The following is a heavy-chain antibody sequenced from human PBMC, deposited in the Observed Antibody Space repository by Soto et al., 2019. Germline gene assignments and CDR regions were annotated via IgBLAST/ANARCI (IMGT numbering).Heavy chain of an antibody. CDR1: GGSISSSSYY. CDR2: IYYSGST. Sequence: SETLSLTCTVSGGSISSSSYYWGWIRQPPGKGLEWIGSIYYSGSTYYNPSLKSRVTISVDTSKNQFSLKLSSVTAADTAVYYCARQNYYDSSGYYRLDPWGQGTLVTVSS. J-gene: IGHJ5*02. V-gene: IGHV4-39*01. CDR3: ARQNYYDSSGYYRLDP. D-gene: IGHD3-22*01.